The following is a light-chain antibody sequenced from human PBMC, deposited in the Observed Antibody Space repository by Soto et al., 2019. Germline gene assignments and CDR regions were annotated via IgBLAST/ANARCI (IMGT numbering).Light chain of an antibody. CDR3: QQYIDWPPGT. J-gene: IGKJ1*01. V-gene: IGKV3-15*01. Sequence: EIVVTQSPATLSVSPGERVTLSCRASQSVSSSLAWYQQRPGQAPRLLIYDTSTRAAGISARFSVSGSGTEFTLTISSRQSEDFAVYYCQQYIDWPPGTFGQGTAVEIK. CDR1: QSVSSS. CDR2: DTS.